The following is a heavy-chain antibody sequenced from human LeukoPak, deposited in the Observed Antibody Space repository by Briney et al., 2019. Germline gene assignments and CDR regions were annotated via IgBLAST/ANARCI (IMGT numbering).Heavy chain of an antibody. CDR2: IYYSGST. CDR1: GGSTSSYY. J-gene: IGHJ4*02. CDR3: ARLRGGPNRIFDY. D-gene: IGHD2-15*01. Sequence: PSETLSLTCTVSGGSTSSYYRSWIRQPPGKGLEWIGYIYYSGSTNYNPSLKSRVTISVDTSKNQFSLKLSSVTAADTAVYYCARLRGGPNRIFDYWGQGTLVTVSS. V-gene: IGHV4-59*08.